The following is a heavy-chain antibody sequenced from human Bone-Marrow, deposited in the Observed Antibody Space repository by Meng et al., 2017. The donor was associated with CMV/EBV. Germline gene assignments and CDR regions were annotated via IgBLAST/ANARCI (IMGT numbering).Heavy chain of an antibody. J-gene: IGHJ6*02. V-gene: IGHV3-73*01. CDR3: NLRLLDGYYYGMDV. CDR2: IRSKANSYAT. D-gene: IGHD3-3*01. Sequence: GESLKISCAASGFTFSGSAMHWVRQASGKGLEWVGRIRSKANSYATAYAASVKGRFTISRDDSKNTAYLQMNSLKTEDTAVYYCNLRLLDGYYYGMDVWGQGTTVTVSS. CDR1: GFTFSGSA.